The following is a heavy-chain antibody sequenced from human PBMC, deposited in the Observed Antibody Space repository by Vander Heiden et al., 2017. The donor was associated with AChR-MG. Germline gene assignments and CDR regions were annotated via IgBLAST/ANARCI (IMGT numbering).Heavy chain of an antibody. J-gene: IGHJ4*02. D-gene: IGHD6-13*01. CDR3: ARARKKTAAAGWYFDY. Sequence: QVQLVESGGGVVQPGRSLRLPCAASGFTSRSYAMHWVRQAPGKGLEWVAVISYDGSNKYYADSVKGRFTISRDNSKNTLYLQMNSLRAEDTAVYYCARARKKTAAAGWYFDYWGQGTLVTVSS. CDR1: GFTSRSYA. CDR2: ISYDGSNK. V-gene: IGHV3-30-3*01.